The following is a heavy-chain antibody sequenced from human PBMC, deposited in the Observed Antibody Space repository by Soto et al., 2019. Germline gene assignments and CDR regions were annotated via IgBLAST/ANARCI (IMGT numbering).Heavy chain of an antibody. CDR1: GFTFSSYA. D-gene: IGHD2-2*02. J-gene: IGHJ6*02. CDR3: AGPLGYCSSTSCYSYYGMDV. V-gene: IGHV3-30-3*01. Sequence: GGSLRLSCAASGFTFSSYAMHWVRQAPGKGLEWVAVISYDGSNKYYADSVKGRFTISRDNSKNTLYLQMNSLRAEDTAVYYCAGPLGYCSSTSCYSYYGMDVWGQGTTVTVSS. CDR2: ISYDGSNK.